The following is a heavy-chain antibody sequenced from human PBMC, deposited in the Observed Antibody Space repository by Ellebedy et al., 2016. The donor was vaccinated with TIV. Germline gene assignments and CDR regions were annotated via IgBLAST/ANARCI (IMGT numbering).Heavy chain of an antibody. CDR3: ARDIVAAAQDTAMVRPFDY. CDR2: IYFSGST. J-gene: IGHJ4*02. D-gene: IGHD5-18*01. CDR1: GDFLTGFF. V-gene: IGHV4-59*01. Sequence: SETLFLTCAVSGDFLTGFFWSWIRQSPGKGLEWIGHIYFSGSTIYNPSLEGRVTMSVATAVNQFSLNLTSVTAADTAVYYCARDIVAAAQDTAMVRPFDYWGQGTLVTVSS.